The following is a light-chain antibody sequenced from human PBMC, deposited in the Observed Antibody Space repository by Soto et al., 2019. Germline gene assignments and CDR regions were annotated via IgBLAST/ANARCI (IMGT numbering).Light chain of an antibody. Sequence: QSALTQPASVSGSPGQSITISCTGTSSDVGSYNLVSWYQQHPGKAPKLMIYEGSKRPSGVSNRFSGSKSGNTASLTISGLQVEDEAEYYCCSYAGSSTLVFGGGTKLTVL. J-gene: IGLJ3*02. CDR1: SSDVGSYNL. V-gene: IGLV2-23*01. CDR3: CSYAGSSTLV. CDR2: EGS.